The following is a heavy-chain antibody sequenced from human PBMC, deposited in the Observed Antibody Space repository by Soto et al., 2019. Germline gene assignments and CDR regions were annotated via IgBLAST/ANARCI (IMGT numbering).Heavy chain of an antibody. J-gene: IGHJ6*04. V-gene: IGHV1-69*12. Sequence: QVQLVQSGAEVKKPGSSVKVSCKASGGTFSSYAISWVRQAPGQGLEWMGGIIPIFGTANYAQKFQGRVTITADESTSTASMDLSSLRSEDTAVYYCAGHLPTHYSSGMDVWGKGPTVTVPS. CDR2: IIPIFGTA. CDR3: AGHLPTHYSSGMDV. CDR1: GGTFSSYA.